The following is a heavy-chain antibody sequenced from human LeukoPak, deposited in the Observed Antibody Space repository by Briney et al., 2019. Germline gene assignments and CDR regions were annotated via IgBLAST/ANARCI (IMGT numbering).Heavy chain of an antibody. D-gene: IGHD2-21*02. CDR3: ARGLIHIVVVTAAWYFDY. V-gene: IGHV4-34*01. CDR1: GGSFSGYY. CDR2: INHSGST. Sequence: SETLSLTCVVYGGSFSGYYWSWIRQPPGKGLEWIGEINHSGSTNYNPSLKSRVTISVDTSKNQFSLKLSSVTAADTAVYYCARGLIHIVVVTAAWYFDYWGQGTLVTVSS. J-gene: IGHJ4*02.